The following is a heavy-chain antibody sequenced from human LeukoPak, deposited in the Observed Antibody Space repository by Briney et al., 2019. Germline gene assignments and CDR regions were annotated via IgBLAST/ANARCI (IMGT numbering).Heavy chain of an antibody. J-gene: IGHJ6*03. CDR2: ISAYNGNT. D-gene: IGHD3-10*01. V-gene: IGHV1-18*01. Sequence: GASVKVSCKASGYTFISYGISWVRQAPGQGLEWMGWISAYNGNTNYAQKLQGRVTMTTDTSTSTAYMELRSLRSDDTAVYYCARGITMVREDRPRPHYYYYYYMDVWGKGTTVTVSS. CDR1: GYTFISYG. CDR3: ARGITMVREDRPRPHYYYYYYMDV.